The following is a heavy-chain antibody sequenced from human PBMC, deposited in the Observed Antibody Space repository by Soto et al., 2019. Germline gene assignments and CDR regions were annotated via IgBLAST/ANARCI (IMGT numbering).Heavy chain of an antibody. J-gene: IGHJ4*02. V-gene: IGHV1-3*01. D-gene: IGHD2-15*01. CDR3: ARVDCSGSYRYFPSY. CDR1: GYIFSSYP. Sequence: ASVKVSCKASGYIFSSYPVQWVRQAPGQRLEWMGWFNAANGDTKYSQKFQDRVTITMDTSASTAYMELRSLRSEDTAVYYCARVDCSGSYRYFPSYWGQGTLVTVSS. CDR2: FNAANGDT.